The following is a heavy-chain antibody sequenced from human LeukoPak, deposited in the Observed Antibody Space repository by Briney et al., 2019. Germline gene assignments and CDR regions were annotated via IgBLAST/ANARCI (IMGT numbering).Heavy chain of an antibody. V-gene: IGHV1-18*01. CDR3: ARDLLGLRYFDPYYYYGMDV. CDR2: ISAYNGNT. J-gene: IGHJ6*02. Sequence: GASVKVSCKASGYTFTSYGISWVRQAPGQGLEWMGWISAYNGNTNYAQKLQGRVTMTTDTSTSTAYMELRSLRSDDTAVYYCARDLLGLRYFDPYYYYGMDVWGQGTTVTVSS. D-gene: IGHD3-9*01. CDR1: GYTFTSYG.